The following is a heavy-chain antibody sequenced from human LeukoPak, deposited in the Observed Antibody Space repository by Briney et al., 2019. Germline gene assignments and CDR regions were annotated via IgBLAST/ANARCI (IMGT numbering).Heavy chain of an antibody. CDR2: IWSYGNNK. V-gene: IGHV3-33*01. J-gene: IGHJ4*02. Sequence: PGGSLRLSCAASGFNFSSLGMRWVRQAPGKGLEWVAVIWSYGNNKYYAESVEGRFTISRDNSMHTLYLQMNSLRAEDTAVYYCVRDSAGFDYWGQGTLVTVSS. CDR3: VRDSAGFDY. CDR1: GFNFSSLG.